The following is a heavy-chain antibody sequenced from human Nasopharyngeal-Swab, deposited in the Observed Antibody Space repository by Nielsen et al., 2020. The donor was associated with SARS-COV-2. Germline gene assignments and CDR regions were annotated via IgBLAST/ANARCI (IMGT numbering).Heavy chain of an antibody. Sequence: SETLSLTCTVSGGSISIGAYCWSWVRQHPGKGLEWIGYIYYSGNTYYNPSLKSRVAISVDTSQNEFSLELSSVTAADTAVYYCARVSVPIATIRYFDYWGQGALVTVSS. CDR2: IYYSGNT. CDR1: GGSISIGAYC. CDR3: ARVSVPIATIRYFDY. J-gene: IGHJ4*02. D-gene: IGHD6-13*01. V-gene: IGHV4-31*03.